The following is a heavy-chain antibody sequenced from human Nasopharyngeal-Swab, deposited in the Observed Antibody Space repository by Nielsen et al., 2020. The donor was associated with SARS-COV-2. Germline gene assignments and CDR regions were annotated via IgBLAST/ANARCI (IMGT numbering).Heavy chain of an antibody. CDR1: GYTLTELS. CDR2: FDPEDGET. J-gene: IGHJ4*02. D-gene: IGHD5-18*01. Sequence: ASVKVSCKVSGYTLTELSMLWVHQAPGKGLEWMGGFDPEDGETIYAQKLQGRFTMTEDTSTYPAYMELSSLRSEDTALYYCAILHLWLRVDYWGQGTLVTVSS. CDR3: AILHLWLRVDY. V-gene: IGHV1-24*01.